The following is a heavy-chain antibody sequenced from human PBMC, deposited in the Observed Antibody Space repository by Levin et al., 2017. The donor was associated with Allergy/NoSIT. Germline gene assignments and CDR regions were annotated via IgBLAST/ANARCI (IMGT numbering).Heavy chain of an antibody. V-gene: IGHV1-69*01. CDR1: GGTFSSYA. D-gene: IGHD3-10*01. CDR2: IIPIFGTA. J-gene: IGHJ4*02. Sequence: KISCKASGGTFSSYAISWVRQAPGQGLEWMGGIIPIFGTANYAQKFQGRVTITADESTSTAYMELSSLRSEDTAVYYCARGGAYYYGSGSYYNPDYWGQGTLVTVSS. CDR3: ARGGAYYYGSGSYYNPDY.